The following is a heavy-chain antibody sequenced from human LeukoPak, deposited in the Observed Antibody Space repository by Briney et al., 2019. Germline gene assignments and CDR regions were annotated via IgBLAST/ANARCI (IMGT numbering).Heavy chain of an antibody. CDR1: GFTFSSYA. Sequence: PGGSLRLSCAASGFTFSSYAMHWVHQAPGKGLEWVAVISYDGSNKYYADSVKGRFTISRDNSKNTLYLQMNSLRAEDTAVYYCARDSAPAVLLWFGEFSGYFDYWGQGTLVAVSS. CDR2: ISYDGSNK. V-gene: IGHV3-30-3*01. D-gene: IGHD3-10*01. CDR3: ARDSAPAVLLWFGEFSGYFDY. J-gene: IGHJ4*02.